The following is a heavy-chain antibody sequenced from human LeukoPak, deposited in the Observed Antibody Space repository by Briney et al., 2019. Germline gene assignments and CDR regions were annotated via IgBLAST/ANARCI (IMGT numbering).Heavy chain of an antibody. D-gene: IGHD5-12*01. CDR1: GFSFDNFA. CDR2: IIDSSGST. V-gene: IGHV3-23*01. CDR3: AKGAYDYIEIAYFDY. Sequence: PGGSLRLSCVASGFSFDNFAMNWVRQAPGKGLEWVSLIIDSSGSTFYADSVKRRFTISRDKSKNTLYLQMHSLRAEDTAVYYAAKGAYDYIEIAYFDYWGQGSLVTVSS. J-gene: IGHJ4*02.